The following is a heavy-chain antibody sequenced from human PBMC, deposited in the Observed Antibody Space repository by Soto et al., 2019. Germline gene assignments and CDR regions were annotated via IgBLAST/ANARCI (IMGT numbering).Heavy chain of an antibody. V-gene: IGHV1-18*01. CDR3: ARIDGVVVAATTYYYNGMDV. Sequence: ASVKVSCKASGYTFTSYGISWVRQAPGQGLEWMGWISAYNGNTNYAQKLQGRVTMTTDTSTSTAYMELRSLRSDDTAVYYCARIDGVVVAATTYYYNGMDVWGQGTTVTVSS. J-gene: IGHJ6*02. CDR1: GYTFTSYG. D-gene: IGHD2-15*01. CDR2: ISAYNGNT.